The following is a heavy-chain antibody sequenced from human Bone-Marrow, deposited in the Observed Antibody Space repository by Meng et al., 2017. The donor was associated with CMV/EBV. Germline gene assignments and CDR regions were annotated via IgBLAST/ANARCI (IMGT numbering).Heavy chain of an antibody. Sequence: GESLKISCAASGFTFSNYEMNWVRQAPGKGLEWVSYIVSSTSTIYYADSVKGRFTISRDNAKNSLYLQMNSLRAEVTAVYYCARAGAAAGAFDHWGQGTLVTVSS. CDR3: ARAGAAAGAFDH. D-gene: IGHD6-13*01. V-gene: IGHV3-48*03. CDR2: IVSSTSTI. J-gene: IGHJ4*02. CDR1: GFTFSNYE.